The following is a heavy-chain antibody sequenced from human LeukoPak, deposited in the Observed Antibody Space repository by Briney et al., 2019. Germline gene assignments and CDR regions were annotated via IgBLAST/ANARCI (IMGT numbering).Heavy chain of an antibody. Sequence: PGGSLRLSCAASGLTVSSDYMSWVRQPPGKGLEWVSVIYSGGSTNYADSVKGRFTISRDNSKNTLHLQMNSLRAEDTAVYYCARGQSYYEAFDIWGQGTMVTVSS. CDR1: GLTVSSDY. J-gene: IGHJ3*02. V-gene: IGHV3-53*03. CDR3: ARGQSYYEAFDI. D-gene: IGHD1-26*01. CDR2: IYSGGST.